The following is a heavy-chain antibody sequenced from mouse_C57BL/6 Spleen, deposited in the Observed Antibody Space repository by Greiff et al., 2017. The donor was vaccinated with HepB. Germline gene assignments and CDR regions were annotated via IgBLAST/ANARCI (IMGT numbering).Heavy chain of an antibody. V-gene: IGHV1-80*01. CDR3: ARSYDYLYYAMDY. D-gene: IGHD2-4*01. J-gene: IGHJ4*01. Sequence: VQLQQSGAELVKPGASVKISCKASGYAFSSYWMNWVKQRPGKGLEWIGQIYPGDGDTNYNGKFKGKATLTADKSSSTAYMQLSSLTSEDSAVYFCARSYDYLYYAMDYWGQGTSVTVSS. CDR1: GYAFSSYW. CDR2: IYPGDGDT.